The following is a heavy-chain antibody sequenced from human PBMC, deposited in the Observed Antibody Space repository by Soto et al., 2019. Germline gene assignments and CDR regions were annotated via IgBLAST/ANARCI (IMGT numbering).Heavy chain of an antibody. Sequence: TLSLTCTVSGGSISSGGYYWIWIRQHPGKGLEWIGYIYYSGSTYYNPSLKSRVTISVDTSKNQFSLKLSSVTAADTAVYYCARDRVVYGMDVWGQGTTVTVSS. CDR1: GGSISSGGYY. D-gene: IGHD3-10*01. CDR2: IYYSGST. J-gene: IGHJ6*02. V-gene: IGHV4-31*03. CDR3: ARDRVVYGMDV.